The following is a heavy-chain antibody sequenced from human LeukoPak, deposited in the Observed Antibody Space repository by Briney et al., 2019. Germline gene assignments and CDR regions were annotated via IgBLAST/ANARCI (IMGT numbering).Heavy chain of an antibody. CDR3: AKGHHAAPYYYYGMDV. J-gene: IGHJ6*02. V-gene: IGHV3-23*01. CDR2: ISGSGGST. Sequence: GSLRLFCSTSGITLSSHSIGWVRQAPGEGLEWGPAISGSGGSTYYADSVKGRFTISRDNSKNTLYLQMNSLRAEDTAVYYCAKGHHAAPYYYYGMDVWGQGTTVTVSS. D-gene: IGHD2-15*01. CDR1: GITLSSHS.